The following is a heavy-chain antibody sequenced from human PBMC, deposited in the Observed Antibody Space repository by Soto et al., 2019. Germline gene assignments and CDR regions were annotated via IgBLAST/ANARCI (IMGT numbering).Heavy chain of an antibody. CDR1: GGSISTGGLY. CDR3: ARGGVRYGEYNIFDY. D-gene: IGHD4-17*01. J-gene: IGHJ4*02. Sequence: QVQLQESGPGLVKSSQTLSLTCTVYGGSISTGGLYWNLIRQHPGKGLEWIGYIYYTGSTYYNPSLKSRIIISIAPSKNQFSLKLHAVAAADTAVSFCARGGVRYGEYNIFDYRGQGTQVTVAS. V-gene: IGHV4-31*03. CDR2: IYYTGST.